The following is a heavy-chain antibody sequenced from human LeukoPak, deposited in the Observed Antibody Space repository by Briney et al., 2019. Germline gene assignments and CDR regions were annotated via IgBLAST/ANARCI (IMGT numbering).Heavy chain of an antibody. CDR3: ARELLRFLEWGGAFDI. V-gene: IGHV3-30*02. CDR2: IRDDGTNK. J-gene: IGHJ3*02. D-gene: IGHD3-3*01. CDR1: GFTFSAYG. Sequence: GGSLRLSCAASGFTFSAYGIHWVRQAPGKGLEWVAFIRDDGTNKYYLDSVQGRFTISRDNSKNILYLQMNSLRVEDTAMYYCARELLRFLEWGGAFDIWGQGTMITVSS.